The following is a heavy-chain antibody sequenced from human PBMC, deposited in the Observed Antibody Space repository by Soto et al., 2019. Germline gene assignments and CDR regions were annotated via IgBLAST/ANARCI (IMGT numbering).Heavy chain of an antibody. D-gene: IGHD2-15*01. CDR1: GGSISSYY. J-gene: IGHJ4*02. CDR3: ARVGSGRDFDY. V-gene: IGHV4-59*01. CDR2: IYYSGST. Sequence: QVQLQESGPGLVKPSETLSLTCTDSGGSISSYYWSWIRQPPGKGLEWIGYIYYSGSTNYNPSLKSGVTISVDTSKNQFSLKLSSVTAADTAVYYWARVGSGRDFDYWGQGTLVTVSS.